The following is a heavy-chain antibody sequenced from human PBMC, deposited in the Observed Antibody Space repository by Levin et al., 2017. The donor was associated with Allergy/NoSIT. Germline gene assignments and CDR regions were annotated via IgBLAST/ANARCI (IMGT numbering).Heavy chain of an antibody. D-gene: IGHD4-23*01. CDR2: ISAYNGNT. CDR1: GYTFTSYG. J-gene: IGHJ3*02. CDR3: ARDQTVVKDDDAFDI. V-gene: IGHV1-18*01. Sequence: ASVKVSCKASGYTFTSYGISWVRQAPGQGLEWMGWISAYNGNTNYAQKLQGRVTMTTDTSTSTAYMELRSLRSDDTAVYYCARDQTVVKDDDAFDIWGQGTMVTVSS.